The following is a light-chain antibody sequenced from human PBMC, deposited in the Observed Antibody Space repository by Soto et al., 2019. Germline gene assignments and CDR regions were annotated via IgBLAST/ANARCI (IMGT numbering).Light chain of an antibody. V-gene: IGLV2-14*03. CDR1: VSDVGGYDS. CDR2: GVN. Sequence: QSALTQPASVSGSPGQSITISCTGTVSDVGGYDSVSWYQQHPGRAPKLIIYGVNNRPSGVSNRFSASKSADTASLPISGLKAEDEANYYCCSYTTSTTYVFGTGTKVTAL. J-gene: IGLJ1*01. CDR3: CSYTTSTTYV.